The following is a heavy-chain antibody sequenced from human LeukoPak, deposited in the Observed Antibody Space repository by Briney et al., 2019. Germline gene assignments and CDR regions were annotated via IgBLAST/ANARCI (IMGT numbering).Heavy chain of an antibody. CDR1: GGTFSSYT. CDR2: IIPILGIA. CDR3: AREDPPRGSGYPSPGY. V-gene: IGHV1-69*04. Sequence: ASVKVSCKASGGTFSSYTISWVRQAPGQGLEWMGRIIPILGIAKYAQKFQGRVTITADKSTSTAYMELSSLRSEDTAVYHCAREDPPRGSGYPSPGYWGQGTLVTVSS. J-gene: IGHJ4*02. D-gene: IGHD3-22*01.